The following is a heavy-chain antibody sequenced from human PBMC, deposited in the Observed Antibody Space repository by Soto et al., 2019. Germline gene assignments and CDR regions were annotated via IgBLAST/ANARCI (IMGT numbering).Heavy chain of an antibody. CDR1: GFTFSSYW. J-gene: IGHJ4*02. D-gene: IGHD1-1*01. Sequence: QLGGSLRLSCAASGFTFSSYWMHWVRQAPGEGLVWVSYIKPDGSRTKDADSVKGRFTISRDNARNTLYLRMNSLRAEDTAVYYCARDTNWSYDSWGRGTLVTVAS. CDR2: IKPDGSRT. CDR3: ARDTNWSYDS. V-gene: IGHV3-74*03.